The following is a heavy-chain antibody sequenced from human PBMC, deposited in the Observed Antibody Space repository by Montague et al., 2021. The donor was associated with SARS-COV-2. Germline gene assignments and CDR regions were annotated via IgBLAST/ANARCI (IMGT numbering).Heavy chain of an antibody. V-gene: IGHV4-4*02. CDR3: ARFFSGWTD. Sequence: SETLSLTCAVSGGSISSGNWWSWVRQPPGKGLEWIGEIYHSGSTNYNPSLKSRVTISLDKSKNQFSLNLSSATAADTAVYYCARFFSGWTDWGQGTLVTASS. D-gene: IGHD6-25*01. CDR2: IYHSGST. J-gene: IGHJ4*02. CDR1: GGSISSGNW.